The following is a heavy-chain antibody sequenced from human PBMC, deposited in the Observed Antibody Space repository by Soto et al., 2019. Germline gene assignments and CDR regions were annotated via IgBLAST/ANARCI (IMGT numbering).Heavy chain of an antibody. CDR3: ARRNYFESSGYNHFDY. J-gene: IGHJ4*02. CDR2: VAYTGST. D-gene: IGHD3-22*01. V-gene: IGHV4-59*02. CDR1: GASVGGHY. Sequence: QVQLQESGPGLVKPSETLSLTCQVSGASVGGHYWSWIRQPPGKGLEWIGFVAYTGSTKTNPFLKSRVTISIDTSTNQFSLRLRSVTAADTAVYFCARRNYFESSGYNHFDYWGQGILVTVSS.